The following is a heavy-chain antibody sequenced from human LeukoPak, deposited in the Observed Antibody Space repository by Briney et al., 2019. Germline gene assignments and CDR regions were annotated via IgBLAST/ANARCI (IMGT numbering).Heavy chain of an antibody. D-gene: IGHD6-19*01. CDR1: GFTFSSYS. CDR3: ARDRSQQWLVAPHFGY. J-gene: IGHJ4*02. V-gene: IGHV3-48*02. CDR2: ISSSSSTI. Sequence: GGSLRLSCAASGFTFSSYSMNWVRQAPGKGLEWVSYISSSSSTIYYADSVKGRFTISRDNAKNSLYLQMNSLRDEDTAVYYCARDRSQQWLVAPHFGYWGQGTLVTVSS.